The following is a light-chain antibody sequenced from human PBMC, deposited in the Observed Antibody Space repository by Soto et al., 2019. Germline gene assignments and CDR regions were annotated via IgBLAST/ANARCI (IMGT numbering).Light chain of an antibody. J-gene: IGKJ4*01. CDR3: QQLNSYPLT. CDR2: AAS. Sequence: DIQLTQSPSFLSASVGDRVTITCRASQGISSYLAWYQQKPGKAPKLLIYAASTLQSGVPSRFSGSGSGTEFTLTISSLHTEDFETYYWQQLNSYPLTFGGGTKVEIK. V-gene: IGKV1-9*01. CDR1: QGISSY.